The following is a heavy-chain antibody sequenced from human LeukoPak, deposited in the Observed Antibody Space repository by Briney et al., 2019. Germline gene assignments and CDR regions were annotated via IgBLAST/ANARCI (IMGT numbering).Heavy chain of an antibody. CDR2: IYYSGST. CDR1: GGSISSSSYY. J-gene: IGHJ4*02. CDR3: AREASGWDPVVYYFDY. V-gene: IGHV4-39*07. Sequence: SETLSLTCTVSGGSISSSSYYWGWIRQPPGKGLEWIGSIYYSGSTYYNPSLKSRVTIPVDTSKNQFSLKLSSVTAADTAVYYCAREASGWDPVVYYFDYWGQGTLVTVSS. D-gene: IGHD6-19*01.